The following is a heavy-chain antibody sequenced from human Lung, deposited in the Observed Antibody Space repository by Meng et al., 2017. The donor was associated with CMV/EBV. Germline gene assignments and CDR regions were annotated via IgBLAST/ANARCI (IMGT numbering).Heavy chain of an antibody. V-gene: IGHV4-59*11. CDR1: AASISSHY. Sequence: SXTXSLXXTVSAASISSHYWSWIRQSPGKGLEWIGYMYYSGISNYNPSLGGRATILLDMSKNQFSLKLTSVTAADTAVYFCARYYCSGSSCYTTNWFDPWGQGXQLTVSS. D-gene: IGHD2-8*02. CDR2: MYYSGIS. J-gene: IGHJ5*02. CDR3: ARYYCSGSSCYTTNWFDP.